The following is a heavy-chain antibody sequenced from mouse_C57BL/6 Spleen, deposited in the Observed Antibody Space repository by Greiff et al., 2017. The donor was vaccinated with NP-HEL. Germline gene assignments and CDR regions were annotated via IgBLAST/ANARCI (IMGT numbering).Heavy chain of an antibody. CDR3: ARQIITADYAMDY. CDR2: INPNNGGT. CDR1: GYTFTDYN. V-gene: IGHV1-22*01. D-gene: IGHD1-1*01. J-gene: IGHJ4*01. Sequence: EVKLLESGPELVKPGASVKMSCKASGYTFTDYNMHWVKQSHGKSLEWIGYINPNNGGTSYTQKFKGKATLTVNKSSSTAYMELRSLTSEDSAVYYCARQIITADYAMDYWGQGTSVTVSS.